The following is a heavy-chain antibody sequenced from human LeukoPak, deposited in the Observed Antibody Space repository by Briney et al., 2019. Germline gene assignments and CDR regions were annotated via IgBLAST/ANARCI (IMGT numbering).Heavy chain of an antibody. D-gene: IGHD5-18*01. CDR1: GFTFSSYA. CDR3: ARDLSGVAGYTYGRGIDY. V-gene: IGHV3-7*01. Sequence: GGSLRLSCAASGFTFSSYAMSWVRQAPGKGLEWVANIKKDGSEKYYVDSVKGRFTISRDNAKTSLYLQMNSLRAEDTAVYYCARDLSGVAGYTYGRGIDYWGQGTLVTVSS. CDR2: IKKDGSEK. J-gene: IGHJ4*02.